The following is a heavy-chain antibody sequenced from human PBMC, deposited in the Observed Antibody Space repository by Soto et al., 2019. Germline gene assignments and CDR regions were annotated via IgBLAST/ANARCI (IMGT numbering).Heavy chain of an antibody. CDR2: ISYDGSNK. CDR3: AKARVPAAPFFDY. CDR1: GFTFSSYR. J-gene: IGHJ4*02. V-gene: IGHV3-30*18. Sequence: VGTLRLSCAASGFTFSSYRMHWVRQAPGKGLEWVAVISYDGSNKYYADSVKGRFTISRDNSKNTLYLQMNSLRAEDTAVYYWAKARVPAAPFFDYWGQGTLVTVSS. D-gene: IGHD2-2*01.